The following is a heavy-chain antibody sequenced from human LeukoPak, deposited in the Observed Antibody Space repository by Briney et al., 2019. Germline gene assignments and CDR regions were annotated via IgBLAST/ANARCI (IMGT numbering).Heavy chain of an antibody. J-gene: IGHJ4*02. CDR1: GFTFSSYW. D-gene: IGHD5-12*01. Sequence: PGGSLRLSCAASGFTFSSYWMSWVRQAPGKGLEWVANIKQDGSEKYYVDSVKGRFTISRDNAKNSLYLQMNSLRAEDAAVYYCARVIRGYSGYDPYYFDYWGQGTLVTVSS. CDR3: ARVIRGYSGYDPYYFDY. CDR2: IKQDGSEK. V-gene: IGHV3-7*01.